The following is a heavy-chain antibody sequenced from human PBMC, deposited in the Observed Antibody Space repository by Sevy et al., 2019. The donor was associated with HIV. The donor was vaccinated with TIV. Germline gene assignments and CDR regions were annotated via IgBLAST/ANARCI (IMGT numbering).Heavy chain of an antibody. CDR1: GFTFSSYA. Sequence: RLSCAASGFTFSSYARSWVRQAPGKGLEWVSAISGSGGSTYYADSGKGRFTISRDNSKNTLYLQMNSLRAEDTAVYYCAKADYYDSSDHWYFDLWGRGTLVTVSS. J-gene: IGHJ2*01. CDR3: AKADYYDSSDHWYFDL. D-gene: IGHD3-22*01. V-gene: IGHV3-23*01. CDR2: ISGSGGST.